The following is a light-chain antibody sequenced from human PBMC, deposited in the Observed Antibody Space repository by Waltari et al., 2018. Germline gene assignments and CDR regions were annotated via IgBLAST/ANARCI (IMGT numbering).Light chain of an antibody. Sequence: ITCEASQDINNYLNWYQQKPGKAPKLLIYDASNLETGVPSRFSGSGSGTTFTFTISSLQPEDIATYYCQQFHSLLTFGGGTKVEIK. CDR3: QQFHSLLT. J-gene: IGKJ4*01. V-gene: IGKV1-33*01. CDR1: QDINNY. CDR2: DAS.